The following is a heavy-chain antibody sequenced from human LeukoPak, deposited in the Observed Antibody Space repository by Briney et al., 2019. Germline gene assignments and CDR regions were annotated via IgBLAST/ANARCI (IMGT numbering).Heavy chain of an antibody. CDR2: ISSSSSYI. J-gene: IGHJ3*02. V-gene: IGHV3-21*01. CDR3: ARGPYDSSGYYSDAFDI. D-gene: IGHD3-22*01. Sequence: GRSLRLSCAASGFTFSSYSMNWVRQAPGKGLEWVSSISSSSSYIYYADSVKGRFTISRDNAKNSLYLQMNSLRAEDTAVYYCARGPYDSSGYYSDAFDIWGQGTMVTVSS. CDR1: GFTFSSYS.